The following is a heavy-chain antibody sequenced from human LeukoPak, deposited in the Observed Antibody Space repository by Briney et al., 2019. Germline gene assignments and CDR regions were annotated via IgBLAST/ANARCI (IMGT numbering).Heavy chain of an antibody. V-gene: IGHV1-2*04. Sequence: GGSVRVSCRAPGSTFTPYDMHWGRQSPGKGREWMGWINPKSGGTNYAQKFQGWVTMTRDTSISTAYLELSRLRSDDTAVYYCARESGSYWFDPWGQGTLVTVSS. CDR1: GSTFTPYD. CDR2: INPKSGGT. J-gene: IGHJ5*02. CDR3: ARESGSYWFDP. D-gene: IGHD1-26*01.